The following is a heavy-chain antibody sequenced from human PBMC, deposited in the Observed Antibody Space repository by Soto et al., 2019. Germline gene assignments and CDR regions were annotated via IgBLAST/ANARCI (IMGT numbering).Heavy chain of an antibody. Sequence: ASVKVSCKASGYTFTSYYMHWVRQAPGQGLEWMGIINPSGGSTSYAQKFQGRVTMTRDTSTSTVYMELSSLRSEDTAVYYCARVQFAVDYYDSSGSSGYYYGMDVWGQGTTVTVSS. V-gene: IGHV1-46*01. CDR2: INPSGGST. CDR1: GYTFTSYY. D-gene: IGHD3-22*01. J-gene: IGHJ6*02. CDR3: ARVQFAVDYYDSSGSSGYYYGMDV.